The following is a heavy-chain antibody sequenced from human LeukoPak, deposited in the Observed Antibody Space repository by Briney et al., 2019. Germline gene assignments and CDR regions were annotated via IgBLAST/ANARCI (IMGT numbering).Heavy chain of an antibody. Sequence: GGSLRLSCAASGFTFSDYSMNWVRQAPGKGLEWVSSISSSSSYIYYADSVKGRFTISRDNSKNTLYLQMNSLRAEDTAVYYCAKGLSYSSSGSPHWGQGTLVTVSS. CDR3: AKGLSYSSSGSPH. J-gene: IGHJ1*01. V-gene: IGHV3-21*04. CDR1: GFTFSDYS. CDR2: ISSSSSYI. D-gene: IGHD6-13*01.